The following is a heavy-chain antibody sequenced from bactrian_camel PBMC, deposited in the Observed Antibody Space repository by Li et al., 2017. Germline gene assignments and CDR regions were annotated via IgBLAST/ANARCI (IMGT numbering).Heavy chain of an antibody. J-gene: IGHJ2*01. CDR2: IDSRGGT. CDR3: GADRFLPVVTANIEYLEV. D-gene: IGHD2*01. V-gene: IGHV3S57*01. Sequence: HVQLVESGGGSVQAGGSLSVSCTVSRRTYSTFCMGWFRQAPGKEREGIAVIDSRGGTAYADSATGRFTISQDNAKNTLYLQMNSLKPEDTAMYYCGADRFLPVVTANIEYLEVRGQSTQVTVS. CDR1: RRTYSTFC.